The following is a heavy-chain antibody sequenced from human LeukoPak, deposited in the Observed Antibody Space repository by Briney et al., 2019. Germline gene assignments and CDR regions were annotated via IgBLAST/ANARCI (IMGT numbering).Heavy chain of an antibody. CDR2: IKQDGSEK. CDR1: GFTFSSYW. D-gene: IGHD6-13*01. J-gene: IGHJ6*03. CDR3: ARLRETDSSSWFKDYYYYMDV. V-gene: IGHV3-7*01. Sequence: PGGSLRLSCAASGFTFSSYWMSWVRQAPGKGLEWVANIKQDGSEKYYVDSVKGRFTISRDNAKNSLYLQMNSLRAEDTVVYYCARLRETDSSSWFKDYYYYMDVWGKGTTVTVSS.